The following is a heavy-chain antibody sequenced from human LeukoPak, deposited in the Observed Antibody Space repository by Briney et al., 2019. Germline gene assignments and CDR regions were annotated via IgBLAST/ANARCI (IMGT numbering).Heavy chain of an antibody. CDR2: INPNSGGT. J-gene: IGHJ4*02. D-gene: IGHD5-24*01. CDR3: ARDVEMATIIAFDY. Sequence: ASVKVSYKASGYTFSGYYMHWVRQAPGQGLEWMGWINPNSGGTNYAQKFQGRVTMTRDTSISTAYMELSRLRSDDTAVYYCARDVEMATIIAFDYWGQGTLVTVSS. CDR1: GYTFSGYY. V-gene: IGHV1-2*02.